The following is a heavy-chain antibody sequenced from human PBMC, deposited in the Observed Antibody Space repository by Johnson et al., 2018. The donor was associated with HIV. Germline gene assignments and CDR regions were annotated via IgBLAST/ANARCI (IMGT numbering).Heavy chain of an antibody. D-gene: IGHD1-26*01. CDR2: INWNGDNT. J-gene: IGHJ3*02. V-gene: IGHV3-20*04. CDR1: GFTFSSYD. Sequence: VQLVESGGGLKQPGGSLRLPCAASGFTFSSYDMHWVRQATGKGLEWVSGINWNGDNTGYGDSVKGRFTIFRDNAKNSLYLQMNRLRAEDTALYYCARGGMRGELGAFDIWGQGTMVTVSS. CDR3: ARGGMRGELGAFDI.